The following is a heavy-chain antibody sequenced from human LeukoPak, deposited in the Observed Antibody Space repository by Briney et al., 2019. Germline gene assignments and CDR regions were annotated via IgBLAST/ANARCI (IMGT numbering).Heavy chain of an antibody. Sequence: GGSLRLSCAAFGFTFSSYDMTWVRQAPGKGLEWVSSISGSDGSTYLADSVKGRFTISRDNSKNTLYLQMNSLRADDTAVYYCSKGGWEPCDFWGQATLVTVSS. CDR2: ISGSDGST. CDR3: SKGGWEPCDF. V-gene: IGHV3-23*01. D-gene: IGHD1-26*01. CDR1: GFTFSSYD. J-gene: IGHJ4*02.